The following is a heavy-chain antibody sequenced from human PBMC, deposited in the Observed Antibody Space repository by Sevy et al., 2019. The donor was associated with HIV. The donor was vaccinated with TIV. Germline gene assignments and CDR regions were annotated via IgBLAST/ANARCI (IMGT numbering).Heavy chain of an antibody. D-gene: IGHD2-2*01. J-gene: IGHJ4*02. CDR1: GYTFRSYG. CDR2: INPYTGDT. V-gene: IGHV1-18*01. CDR3: GSDKLQGVVVWPGAMWGGVYY. Sequence: ASVKVSCRASGYTFRSYGISWVRQAPGQGLEWMGWINPYTGDTDCAQKVQGRVSMTSDTSTSTAYMELGSLRSDDTAGYYCGSDKLQGVVVWPGAMWGGVYYWGQGTLVTGSS.